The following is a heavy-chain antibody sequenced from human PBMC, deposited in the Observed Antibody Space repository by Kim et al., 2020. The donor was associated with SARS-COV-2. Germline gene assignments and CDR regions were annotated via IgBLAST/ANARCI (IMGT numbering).Heavy chain of an antibody. CDR2: IIPIFGTA. CDR1: GGTFSSYA. CDR3: ARSREEITIFGVVITPANY. D-gene: IGHD3-3*01. Sequence: SVKVSCKASGGTFSSYAISWLRQAPGQGLEWMGGIIPIFGTANYAQKFQGRVTITADESTSTAYMELSSLRSEDTAVYYCARSREEITIFGVVITPANYWGQGTLVTVSS. J-gene: IGHJ4*02. V-gene: IGHV1-69*13.